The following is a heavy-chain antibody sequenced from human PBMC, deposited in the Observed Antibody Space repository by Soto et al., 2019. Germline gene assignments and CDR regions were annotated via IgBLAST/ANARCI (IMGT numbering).Heavy chain of an antibody. Sequence: PGGSLRLSCAVSGLTVSRTQMSWVRQAPGKGLQWVSVIYSAGSTYYANAVKGRFTISRDISENKIFLELNGLTVDDTAVYYCARDEVITFGGVIVGVSGMDVWGQGTTVTVSS. D-gene: IGHD3-16*02. CDR3: ARDEVITFGGVIVGVSGMDV. V-gene: IGHV3-53*01. CDR2: IYSAGST. CDR1: GLTVSRTQ. J-gene: IGHJ6*02.